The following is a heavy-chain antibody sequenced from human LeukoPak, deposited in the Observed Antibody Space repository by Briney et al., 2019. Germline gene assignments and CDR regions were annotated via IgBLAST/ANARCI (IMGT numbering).Heavy chain of an antibody. CDR2: IYSDGGT. V-gene: IGHV3-53*01. Sequence: PGGSLRLSCAASGFTVNNNYMSWVRQAPGKGLEWVSVIYSDGGTFYADSVKGRFTISRDNFKNTLYLQMNSLRAEDTAVYYCAKVIYSSSSYIDYWGQGTLVTVSS. J-gene: IGHJ4*02. D-gene: IGHD6-6*01. CDR1: GFTVNNNY. CDR3: AKVIYSSSSYIDY.